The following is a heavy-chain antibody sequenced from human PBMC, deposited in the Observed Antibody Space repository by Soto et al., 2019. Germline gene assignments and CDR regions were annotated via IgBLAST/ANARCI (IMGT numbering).Heavy chain of an antibody. J-gene: IGHJ5*02. CDR3: ARVNGINDFWSGYYNLFDP. D-gene: IGHD3-3*01. V-gene: IGHV3-48*01. CDR2: ISSSSSTI. Sequence: PGGSLRLSCAASGFTFSSYSMNWVRQAPGKGLEWVSYISSSSSTIYYADSVKGRFTISRDNAKNSLYLQMNSLRAEDTAVYYCARVNGINDFWSGYYNLFDPWGQGTLVTVSS. CDR1: GFTFSSYS.